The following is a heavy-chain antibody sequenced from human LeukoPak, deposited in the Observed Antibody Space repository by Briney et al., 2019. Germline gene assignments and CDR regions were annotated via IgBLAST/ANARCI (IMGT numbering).Heavy chain of an antibody. D-gene: IGHD3-10*01. V-gene: IGHV4-34*01. J-gene: IGHJ5*02. CDR3: ARLRAPGRIRVWFGPPREYNWFDP. CDR2: INHTGST. CDR1: GGSLSGYY. Sequence: PSETLSLTCAVYGGSLSGYYWSWIRQPPGKGLEWIGEINHTGSTNYNPSLKSRVTISVDTSKNQFSLKLSSVTAADTAVYYCARLRAPGRIRVWFGPPREYNWFDPWGQGTLVTVSS.